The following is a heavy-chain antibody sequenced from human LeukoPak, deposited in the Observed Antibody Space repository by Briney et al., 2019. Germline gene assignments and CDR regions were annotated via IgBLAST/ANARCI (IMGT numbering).Heavy chain of an antibody. CDR3: ARLTNILTGYYTAFFDS. Sequence: SETLSLTCAVYGGSYSNYYWSWIRQPPGKGLEWIGEINHSGNTNYNPSLKSRVTISVDMSKNQFSLRLISVTAADTAVYYCARLTNILTGYYTAFFDSWGHGSRLTVSS. CDR1: GGSYSNYY. D-gene: IGHD3-9*01. CDR2: INHSGNT. J-gene: IGHJ4*01. V-gene: IGHV4-34*01.